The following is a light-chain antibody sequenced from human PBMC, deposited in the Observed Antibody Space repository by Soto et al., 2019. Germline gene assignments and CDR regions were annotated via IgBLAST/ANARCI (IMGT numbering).Light chain of an antibody. J-gene: IGKJ2*01. CDR1: QSVSRY. CDR3: QQRSNWPGA. Sequence: EIVLTQSPVTLSLSPGESVTLSCRASQSVSRYLAWYQKKPGQAPRLLIYDASKRATGIPARFSGSGSGTDFTLTISSLEPEDFAVYYCQQRSNWPGAFGQGTKLEIK. CDR2: DAS. V-gene: IGKV3-11*01.